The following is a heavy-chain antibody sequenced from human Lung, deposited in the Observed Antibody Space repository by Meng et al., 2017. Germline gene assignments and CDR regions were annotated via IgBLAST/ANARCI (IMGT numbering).Heavy chain of an antibody. J-gene: IGHJ4*02. CDR3: ARGPTTMAHDFDY. Sequence: QVQLQHLGAGLLKPSETLALTCVVSGGSFSVYDWSWIRQPPGKGLEWIGEINHSRSTSYNPSLESRATISIDTSQNNLSLKLSSVTAADSAVYYCARGPTTMAHDFDYWGQGTLVTVSS. V-gene: IGHV4-34*01. CDR1: GGSFSVYD. D-gene: IGHD4-11*01. CDR2: INHSRST.